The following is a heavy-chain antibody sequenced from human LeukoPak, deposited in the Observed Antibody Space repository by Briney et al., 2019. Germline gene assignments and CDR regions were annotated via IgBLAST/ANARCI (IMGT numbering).Heavy chain of an antibody. Sequence: PGGSLRLSCAASGFTFSSYAMSWVRQAPGKGLEWVSAISGSGGSTYYADSVKGRFTISRDNSKNTLYLQMNSLRAEDTAVYYCARRRGYSYGRNNYYFDYWGQGTLVTVSS. CDR1: GFTFSSYA. J-gene: IGHJ4*02. D-gene: IGHD5-18*01. V-gene: IGHV3-23*01. CDR3: ARRRGYSYGRNNYYFDY. CDR2: ISGSGGST.